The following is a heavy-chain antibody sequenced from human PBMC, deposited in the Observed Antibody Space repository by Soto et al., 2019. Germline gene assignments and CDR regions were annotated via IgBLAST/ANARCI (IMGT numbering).Heavy chain of an antibody. D-gene: IGHD6-13*01. V-gene: IGHV3-74*01. CDR3: TRVGSTTSWYEFPF. CDR1: GLTFSEYR. Sequence: EVQLVESGGGVGQPGGSLRLSCTASGLTFSEYRMHWVRQDPGKGLVWVSHISTDGSSTYYADSVKGRFTISRDNAKNTLYLQMNSLRAEDTAIYYCTRVGSTTSWYEFPFWGQGTPVTVSS. J-gene: IGHJ4*02. CDR2: ISTDGSST.